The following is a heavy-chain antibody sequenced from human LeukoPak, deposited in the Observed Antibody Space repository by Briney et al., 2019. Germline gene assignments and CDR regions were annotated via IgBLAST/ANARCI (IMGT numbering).Heavy chain of an antibody. CDR1: GYSFTSYW. V-gene: IGHV5-51*01. Sequence: GPPLKSSGKGSGYSFTSYWFGWVRQLPGKGLEWLGVIYPGDFDTSYSPSFKGQVTISADQSISTAYLHWSSLKASDASMYYSARVLGVVIYDWGQGTLVTVSS. CDR2: IYPGDFDT. D-gene: IGHD3-3*01. J-gene: IGHJ4*02. CDR3: ARVLGVVIYD.